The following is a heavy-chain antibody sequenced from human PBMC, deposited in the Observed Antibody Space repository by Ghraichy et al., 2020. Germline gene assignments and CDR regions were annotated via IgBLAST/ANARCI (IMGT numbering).Heavy chain of an antibody. D-gene: IGHD7-27*01. V-gene: IGHV4-4*01. CDR1: GDSIGSSNW. CDR3: ARERLGRNWYFDL. CDR2: VFHSGPA. J-gene: IGHJ2*01. Sequence: ESLNISCAVSGDSIGSSNWWSWVRQPPGKGLEYIGAVFHSGPAHYSPSLKSRATMSVDKSKNQFSLSLSSVTAADTATYFCARERLGRNWYFDLWGRGTLVTVAS.